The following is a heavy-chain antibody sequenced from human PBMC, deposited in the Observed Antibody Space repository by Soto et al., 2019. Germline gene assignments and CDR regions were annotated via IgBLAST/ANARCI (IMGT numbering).Heavy chain of an antibody. CDR3: ARRSSGWYFDK. J-gene: IGHJ4*02. Sequence: GGSLRLSCVASGFTFSSYAMSWVRQAPGKGLEWVSVISGSGGSTYYADSVKGRFTISRDNSKNTLYLQMNSLRAEDTAVYYCARRSSGWYFDKWGQGTLVTVSS. CDR2: ISGSGGST. D-gene: IGHD6-19*01. CDR1: GFTFSSYA. V-gene: IGHV3-23*01.